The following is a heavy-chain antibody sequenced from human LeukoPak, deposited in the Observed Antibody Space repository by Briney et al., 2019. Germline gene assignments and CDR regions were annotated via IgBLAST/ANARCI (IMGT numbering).Heavy chain of an antibody. D-gene: IGHD3-16*01. J-gene: IGHJ4*02. Sequence: GGALRLSCAGSGFTFSDYYMNWIRRAPGEGLEWVSYISSSSGFTKYADSVRGRFTISRDNAKNSLYLQMNTLRVDDTAVYYCARGSPPGDWGQGTLVTVSS. CDR2: ISSSSGFT. V-gene: IGHV3-11*05. CDR1: GFTFSDYY. CDR3: ARGSPPGD.